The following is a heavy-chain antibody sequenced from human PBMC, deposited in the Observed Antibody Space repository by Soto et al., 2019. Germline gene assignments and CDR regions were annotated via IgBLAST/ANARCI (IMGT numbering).Heavy chain of an antibody. CDR3: ARVPTRSIAARGWFDP. J-gene: IGHJ5*02. CDR2: IIPIFGTA. V-gene: IGHV1-69*13. CDR1: GGTFSSYA. Sequence: SVKVSCKASGGTFSSYAISWVRQAPGQGLEWMGGIIPIFGTANYAQKFQGRVTITADESTSTAYMELSSPRSEDTAVYYCARVPTRSIAARGWFDPWGQGXLVTVSS. D-gene: IGHD6-6*01.